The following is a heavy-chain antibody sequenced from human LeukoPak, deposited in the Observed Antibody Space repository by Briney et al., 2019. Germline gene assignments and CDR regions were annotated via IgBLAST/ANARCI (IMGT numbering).Heavy chain of an antibody. CDR2: IYYSGST. CDR3: ARGLSRDYYGSGNYYNVNWSDR. D-gene: IGHD3-10*01. J-gene: IGHJ5*02. CDR1: GGSISSGDYY. V-gene: IGHV4-30-4*01. Sequence: SETLSLTCTVSGGSISSGDYYWSWIRQPPGRGLEWIGYIYYSGSTYYNPSLKSRVTISVDTSKNQFSLKLSSVTAADTAVYYCARGLSRDYYGSGNYYNVNWSDRWGQGTLVTVSS.